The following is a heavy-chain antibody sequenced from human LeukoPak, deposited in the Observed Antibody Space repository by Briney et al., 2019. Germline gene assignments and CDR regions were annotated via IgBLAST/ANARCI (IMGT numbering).Heavy chain of an antibody. CDR1: GYSISSGYY. Sequence: PSETLSLTCTVSGYSISSGYYWGWIRQPPGKGLEWIGSIYHSGSTYYNPSLKSRVTISVDTSKNQFSLKLSSVTAADTAVYYCARDLLRFGEIGYWGQGTLVTVSS. V-gene: IGHV4-38-2*02. CDR3: ARDLLRFGEIGY. D-gene: IGHD3-10*01. J-gene: IGHJ4*02. CDR2: IYHSGST.